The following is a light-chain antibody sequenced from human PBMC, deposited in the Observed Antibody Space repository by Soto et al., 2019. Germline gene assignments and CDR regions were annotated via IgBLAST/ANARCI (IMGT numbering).Light chain of an antibody. Sequence: QAVVTQPPSASGTPGQRVTISCSGSSSNIESNTVNWYQQLPGTAPKVLIYSNNQRPSGVPDRFSGSKSGTSASLAISGLQSEDEADYYCAAWDDSLNGVVFGGGTKLTVL. V-gene: IGLV1-44*01. CDR2: SNN. CDR1: SSNIESNT. CDR3: AAWDDSLNGVV. J-gene: IGLJ2*01.